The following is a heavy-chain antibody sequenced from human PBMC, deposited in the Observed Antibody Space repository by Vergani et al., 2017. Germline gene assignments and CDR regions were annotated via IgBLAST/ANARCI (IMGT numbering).Heavy chain of an antibody. Sequence: QVQLVQSGAEVKKPGSSVKVSCKASGGTFSSYTISWVRQAPGQGLEWMGRIIPIVDIANYAQKFQGRVTITADKSTSTAYMELSSLRSEDTAVYFCARVAPSNSEVTPTAFDVWGQGTMVTVSS. CDR2: IIPIVDIA. J-gene: IGHJ3*01. CDR1: GGTFSSYT. V-gene: IGHV1-69*02. CDR3: ARVAPSNSEVTPTAFDV. D-gene: IGHD2-15*01.